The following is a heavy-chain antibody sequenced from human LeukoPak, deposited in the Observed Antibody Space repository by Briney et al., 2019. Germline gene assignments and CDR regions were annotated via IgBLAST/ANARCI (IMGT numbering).Heavy chain of an antibody. V-gene: IGHV3-23*01. D-gene: IGHD2-8*01. CDR1: GFTFSSYA. CDR2: ISDTGATT. CDR3: AKDTSIGRYCTNGVCSPSDY. Sequence: GGSLRLSCAGSGFTFSSYAMSWVRQAPGKGLEWVSAISDTGATTCDADSVKGRFTISRDNSRSTLYLQMHSLRAEDTALYYCAKDTSIGRYCTNGVCSPSDYWGPGTLVTVSS. J-gene: IGHJ4*02.